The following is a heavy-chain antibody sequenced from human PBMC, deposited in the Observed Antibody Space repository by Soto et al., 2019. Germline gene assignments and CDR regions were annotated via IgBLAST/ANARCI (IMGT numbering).Heavy chain of an antibody. J-gene: IGHJ6*02. CDR2: IYPGDSDT. CDR1: GYSFTSYW. CDR3: ARQIHLSAIPGRPTWDYGMDV. V-gene: IGHV5-51*01. Sequence: GESLKISCKGSGYSFTSYWIGWVRQMPGKGLEWMGIIYPGDSDTRCSPSFQGQVTISADKSISTAYLQWSSLKASDTAMYYCARQIHLSAIPGRPTWDYGMDVWGQGTTVTVSS. D-gene: IGHD2-21*02.